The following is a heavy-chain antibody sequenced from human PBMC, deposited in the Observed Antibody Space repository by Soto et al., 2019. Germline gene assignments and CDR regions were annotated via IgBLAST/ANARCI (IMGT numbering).Heavy chain of an antibody. D-gene: IGHD3-10*01. V-gene: IGHV1-18*01. J-gene: IGHJ5*02. CDR3: ARGVGSGSYYNQYNWFDP. CDR2: INVYNGNT. Sequence: QVQLVQSGGEVKKPGASVKVSCKASGYTFTNYGISWVRQAPGQGLEWMGWINVYNGNTKYVQKVQGRVTMTTDTSTSTAYMERRSLRSDDTAVYYCARGVGSGSYYNQYNWFDPWGQGTLVTVSS. CDR1: GYTFTNYG.